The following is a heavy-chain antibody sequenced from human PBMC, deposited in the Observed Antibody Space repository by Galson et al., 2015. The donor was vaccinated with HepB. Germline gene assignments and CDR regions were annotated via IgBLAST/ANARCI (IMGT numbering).Heavy chain of an antibody. Sequence: QSGAEVKKPGESLKISCKGSGYSFTSYWIGWVRQMPGKGLEWMGIIYPGDSDTRYSPSFQGQVTISADKSISTAYLQWSSLKASDTAMYYCARGGGGFEGSSWYSAFPWRAFDIWGQGTMVTVSS. CDR3: ARGGGGFEGSSWYSAFPWRAFDI. V-gene: IGHV5-51*01. CDR1: GYSFTSYW. CDR2: IYPGDSDT. J-gene: IGHJ3*02. D-gene: IGHD6-13*01.